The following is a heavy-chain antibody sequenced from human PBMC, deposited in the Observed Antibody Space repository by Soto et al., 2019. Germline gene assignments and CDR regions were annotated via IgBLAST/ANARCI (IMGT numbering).Heavy chain of an antibody. V-gene: IGHV4-31*03. D-gene: IGHD1-26*01. CDR3: ARGGGRGGSYPFDY. CDR1: GGSISSGGYY. J-gene: IGHJ4*02. CDR2: ISYSGST. Sequence: SETLSLTCTVSGGSISSGGYYWSWIRQLPGKGLEWIGYISYSGSTYYNPSLESRVTISVDTSQNQFSLKLSSVTAADTAVYYCARGGGRGGSYPFDYWGQGTLVTVSS.